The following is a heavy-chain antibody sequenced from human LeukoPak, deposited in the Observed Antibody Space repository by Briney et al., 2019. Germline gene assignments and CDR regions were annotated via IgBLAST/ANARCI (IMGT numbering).Heavy chain of an antibody. D-gene: IGHD3-10*01. J-gene: IGHJ6*03. CDR3: ARAVPSRGLWFGEFYYYYYMDV. V-gene: IGHV1-69*01. Sequence: SVKVSCKASGGTFSSYAISWVRQAPGQGLEWMGGIIPIFGTANYAQKFQGRVTITADESTSTAYMELSSLRSEDTAVYYCARAVPSRGLWFGEFYYYYYMDVWGKGTTVTISS. CDR1: GGTFSSYA. CDR2: IIPIFGTA.